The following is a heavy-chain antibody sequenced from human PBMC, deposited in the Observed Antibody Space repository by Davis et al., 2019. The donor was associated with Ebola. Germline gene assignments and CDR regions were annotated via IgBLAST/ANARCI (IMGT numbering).Heavy chain of an antibody. CDR3: ARGRGSLYCYYGMDV. J-gene: IGHJ6*04. V-gene: IGHV1-46*01. CDR2: INPSGGST. Sequence: ASVKVSCKASGYTFTSYYMHWVRQAPGQGLEWMGIINPSGGSTSYAQKFQGRVTMTRDTSTSTVYMELSSLRSEDTAVFYCARGRGSLYCYYGMDVWGKGTTVTVSS. CDR1: GYTFTSYY. D-gene: IGHD2-15*01.